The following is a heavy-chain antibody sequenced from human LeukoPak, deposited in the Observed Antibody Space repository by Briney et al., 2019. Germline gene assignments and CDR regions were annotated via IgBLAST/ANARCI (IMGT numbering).Heavy chain of an antibody. V-gene: IGHV3-66*01. Sequence: GGSLRLSCVASGFTVRRSYMSWVRRAPGKGLEGVSNIYSGGATYYADSVAGRFTISRDDSKNTLYLQMNSLTAEDTALYYCVRMSDLAYYFDSWGQGTLVTVSS. D-gene: IGHD3-3*02. J-gene: IGHJ4*02. CDR2: IYSGGAT. CDR1: GFTVRRSY. CDR3: VRMSDLAYYFDS.